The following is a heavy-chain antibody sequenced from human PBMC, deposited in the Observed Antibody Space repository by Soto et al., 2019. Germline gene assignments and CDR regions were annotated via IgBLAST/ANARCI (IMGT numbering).Heavy chain of an antibody. CDR3: ARDLAPRSDYCYDAFDI. CDR1: GFSLENYW. D-gene: IGHD3-22*01. V-gene: IGHV3-7*04. J-gene: IGHJ3*02. Sequence: EVQLVESGGGLVQPGGSLRLSCAASGFSLENYWMTWVRQAPGRGLEWVANINKDGSQIHYADSVQGRFTISRDNAKNSLYLQMDSMRAADTAVYSCARDLAPRSDYCYDAFDIWGQGTMVTVSS. CDR2: INKDGSQI.